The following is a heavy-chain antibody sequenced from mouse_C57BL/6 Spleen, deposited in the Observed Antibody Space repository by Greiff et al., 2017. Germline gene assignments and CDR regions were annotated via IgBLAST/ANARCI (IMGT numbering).Heavy chain of an antibody. CDR3: ARSTVVAPGVAY. Sequence: EVQLQQSGAELVKPGASVKLSCTASGFNIKDYYMHWVKQRTEQGLEWIGRIDPEDGETKYAPKFQGKATITADTSYNTAFLQLSSLTSEDTAGYYCARSTVVAPGVAYWGQGTLVTVSA. CDR1: GFNIKDYY. J-gene: IGHJ3*01. D-gene: IGHD1-1*01. CDR2: IDPEDGET. V-gene: IGHV14-2*01.